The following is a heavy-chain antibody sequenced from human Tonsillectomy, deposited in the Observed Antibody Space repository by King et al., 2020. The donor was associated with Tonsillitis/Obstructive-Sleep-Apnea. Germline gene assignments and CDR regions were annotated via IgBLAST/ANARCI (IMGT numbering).Heavy chain of an antibody. V-gene: IGHV3-7*03. CDR3: ARDGPNYYGLGIHYYGMDV. CDR2: IKQDGSEK. J-gene: IGHJ6*02. CDR1: GFSFSSYW. D-gene: IGHD3-10*01. Sequence: VQLVESGGDLVQPGGSLRLSCAASGFSFSSYWMTWVRQAPGKGLEWVANIKQDGSEKFYVDSVKGRFTISRDNAENSLYLQMNSLRAEDTAVCYCARDGPNYYGLGIHYYGMDVWGQGTTVTVSS.